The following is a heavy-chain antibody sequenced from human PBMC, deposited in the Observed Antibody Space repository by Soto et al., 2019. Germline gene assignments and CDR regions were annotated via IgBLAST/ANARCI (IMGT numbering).Heavy chain of an antibody. Sequence: SETLSLTCTVSGGSISSYYWSWIRQPPGKGLEWIGYIYYSGSTNYNPSLKSRVTISVDTSKNQFSLKLSSVTAADTAVYYCARMGPTPREYGMDVWGQGTTVTVSS. CDR3: ARMGPTPREYGMDV. V-gene: IGHV4-59*01. CDR2: IYYSGST. CDR1: GGSISSYY. J-gene: IGHJ6*02. D-gene: IGHD2-15*01.